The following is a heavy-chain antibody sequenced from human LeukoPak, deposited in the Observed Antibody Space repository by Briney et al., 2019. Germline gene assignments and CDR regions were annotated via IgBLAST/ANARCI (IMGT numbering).Heavy chain of an antibody. Sequence: SVKVSCKASGGTFSSYAISWVRQAPGQGLEWMGGIIPIFGTANYAQKFQGRVTMTRDTSTSTVYMELSSLRSDDTAVYYCATGSRVFAFDIWGQGTMVTVSS. CDR3: ATGSRVFAFDI. J-gene: IGHJ3*02. D-gene: IGHD6-25*01. CDR2: IIPIFGTA. CDR1: GGTFSSYA. V-gene: IGHV1-69*05.